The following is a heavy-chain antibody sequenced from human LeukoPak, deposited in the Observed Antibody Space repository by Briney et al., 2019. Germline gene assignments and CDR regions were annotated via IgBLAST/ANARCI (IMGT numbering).Heavy chain of an antibody. J-gene: IGHJ6*02. CDR1: GYTFTGYY. CDR2: INPNSGGT. CDR3: ARDLRGYYDSSGYYGMDV. V-gene: IGHV1-2*02. D-gene: IGHD3-22*01. Sequence: ASVKVSCKASGYTFTGYYMHWVRQAPGQGLEWMGWINPNSGGTNYAQKFQGRVTMTRDTSISTAYMELSRLRSDDTAVYYCARDLRGYYDSSGYYGMDVWGQGTTVTVSS.